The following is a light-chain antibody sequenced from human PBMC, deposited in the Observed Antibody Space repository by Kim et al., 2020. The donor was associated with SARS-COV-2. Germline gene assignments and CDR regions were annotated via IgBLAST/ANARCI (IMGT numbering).Light chain of an antibody. J-gene: IGLJ3*02. CDR3: QSYDSSNHWV. CDR2: EDI. Sequence: SCTGPSAYIPTNYGTCYHTCPLRAPNTVIYEDIQRPYGVEERFSASFDSSSNSASLTISGLKTEDEADYYCQSYDSSNHWVFGGGTQLTVL. V-gene: IGLV6-57*02. CDR1: SAYIPTNY.